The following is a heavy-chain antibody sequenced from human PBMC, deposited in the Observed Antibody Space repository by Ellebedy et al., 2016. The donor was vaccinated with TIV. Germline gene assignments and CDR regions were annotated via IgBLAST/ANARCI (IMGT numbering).Heavy chain of an antibody. Sequence: GESLKISXAASGFTFSSYSMNWVRQAPGKGLEWVSSISSSSSYIYYADSVKGRFTISRDSSKNMLSLQMSSLRAEDTAVYYCARDLYNSALDYWGQGTLVTVSS. CDR1: GFTFSSYS. V-gene: IGHV3-21*01. J-gene: IGHJ4*02. CDR2: ISSSSSYI. D-gene: IGHD6-19*01. CDR3: ARDLYNSALDY.